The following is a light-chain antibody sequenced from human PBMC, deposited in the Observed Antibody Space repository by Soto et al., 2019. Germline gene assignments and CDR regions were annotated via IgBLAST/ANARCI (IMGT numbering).Light chain of an antibody. CDR3: QKYNNWPPRT. V-gene: IGKV3-15*01. J-gene: IGKJ1*01. CDR1: QSVRSN. CDR2: GAS. Sequence: EIVMTQSPATLSVSPVDRATLSCRANQSVRSNLAWYQQRPGQAPRLLIYGASTRAAGVPARFSGSGSGTEFTLTIRSLQSEDFAVYYCQKYNNWPPRTVGQGTKVDIK.